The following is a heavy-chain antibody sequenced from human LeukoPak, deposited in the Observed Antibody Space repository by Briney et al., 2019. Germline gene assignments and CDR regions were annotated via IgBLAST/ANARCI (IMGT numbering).Heavy chain of an antibody. Sequence: ASVKVSCKASGYTFTSYYMHWVRQAPGQGLEWMGIINPSGGSTSYAQKFQGRVTMTTDTSTSTAYMELRSLRSDDTAVYYCARDRGYCSGGSCHLRDYWGQGTLVTVSS. CDR3: ARDRGYCSGGSCHLRDY. CDR1: GYTFTSYY. CDR2: INPSGGST. D-gene: IGHD2-15*01. V-gene: IGHV1-46*01. J-gene: IGHJ4*02.